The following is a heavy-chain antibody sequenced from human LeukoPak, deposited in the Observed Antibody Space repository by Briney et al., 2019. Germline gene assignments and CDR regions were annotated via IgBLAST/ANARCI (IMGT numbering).Heavy chain of an antibody. CDR2: ISGSGGST. CDR3: SVTTLNYYYYGMDV. Sequence: GGSLRLSCAASGFTFSSYAMSWVRQAPGKGLEWVSAISGSGGSTYYADSVKGRFTISGDDSKNSLYLQMNSLRAEDTAVYYCSVTTLNYYYYGMDVWGQGTTVTVSS. V-gene: IGHV3-23*01. J-gene: IGHJ6*02. CDR1: GFTFSSYA. D-gene: IGHD4-17*01.